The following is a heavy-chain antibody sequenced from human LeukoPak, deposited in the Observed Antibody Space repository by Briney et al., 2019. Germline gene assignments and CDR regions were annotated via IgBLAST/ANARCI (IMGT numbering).Heavy chain of an antibody. CDR2: ISYDGSNK. D-gene: IGHD1-1*01. V-gene: IGHV3-30-3*01. Sequence: PGGSLRLSCAASGFTFSSYAMHWVRQAPGKGLEWVAVISYDGSNKYYADSVKGRFTISRDNSKNTLYLQMNSLRAEDTAVYYCASAGPDDYWGQETLVTVSS. CDR1: GFTFSSYA. J-gene: IGHJ4*02. CDR3: ASAGPDDY.